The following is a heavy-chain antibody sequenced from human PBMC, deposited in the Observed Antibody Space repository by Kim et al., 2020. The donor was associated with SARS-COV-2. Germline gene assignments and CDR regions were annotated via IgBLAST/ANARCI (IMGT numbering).Heavy chain of an antibody. Sequence: SETLSLTCTVSGGSISSSSYYWGWIRQPPGKGLEWIGSIYYSGSTYYNPSLKSRVTISVDTSKNQFSLKLSSVTAADTAVYYCARQDILTGSFDYWGQGT. CDR3: ARQDILTGSFDY. V-gene: IGHV4-39*01. J-gene: IGHJ4*02. D-gene: IGHD3-9*01. CDR2: IYYSGST. CDR1: GGSISSSSYY.